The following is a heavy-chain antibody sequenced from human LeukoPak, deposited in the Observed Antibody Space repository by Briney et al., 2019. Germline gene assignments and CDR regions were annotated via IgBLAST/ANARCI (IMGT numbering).Heavy chain of an antibody. D-gene: IGHD1-26*01. CDR2: INPNSGGT. CDR1: GYTFTGYY. J-gene: IGHJ6*03. V-gene: IGHV1-2*02. CDR3: TRDGQNIVGANYYMDV. Sequence: ASVKVSCKASGYTFTGYYMHWVRQAPGQGLEWMGWINPNSGGTNYAQKFQGRVTMTRDTSISTAYMELSRLRSDDTAVYYCTRDGQNIVGANYYMDVWGKGTTVTVSS.